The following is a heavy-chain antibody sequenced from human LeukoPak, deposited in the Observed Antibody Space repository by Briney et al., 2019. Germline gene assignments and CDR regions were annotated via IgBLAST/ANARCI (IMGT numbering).Heavy chain of an antibody. Sequence: SETLSLSCTVSGGSINNYYWSWIRQPPGKKLEWIGSVFYSGSTNYNPSLKSRVTMSLVASKNQVSLKLSSMIAADTAVFYCVRGAGGGSLPFFDSWGQGALVIVSS. CDR2: VFYSGST. D-gene: IGHD2-15*01. V-gene: IGHV4-59*01. CDR3: VRGAGGGSLPFFDS. J-gene: IGHJ4*02. CDR1: GGSINNYY.